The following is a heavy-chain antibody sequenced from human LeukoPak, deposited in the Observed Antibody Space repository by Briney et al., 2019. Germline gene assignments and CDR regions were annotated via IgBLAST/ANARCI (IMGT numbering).Heavy chain of an antibody. V-gene: IGHV3-21*01. Sequence: TGGSLRLSCAASGFTFSTYSMNWVRQAPGKGLEWVSSISSSSSYIYYADSVKGRFTISRDNAKNSLYLQMNSLRAEDTAVYYCARGEGSNGPNCWGQGTLVTVSS. CDR2: ISSSSSYI. J-gene: IGHJ4*02. CDR3: ARGEGSNGPNC. D-gene: IGHD2-8*01. CDR1: GFTFSTYS.